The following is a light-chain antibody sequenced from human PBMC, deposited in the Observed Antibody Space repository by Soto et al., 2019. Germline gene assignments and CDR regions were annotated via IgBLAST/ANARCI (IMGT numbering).Light chain of an antibody. Sequence: DIVMTQSPDSLAASLGDRANINRKTMQSGLYSSNNKNYLAWYQQKPGQPPKLLIYWASTRESGVPDRVSGSGSGTDCTRTSSSLQAEDVAVYYGQQYNSPPRTVGQGTKVDIK. CDR2: WAS. V-gene: IGKV4-1*01. J-gene: IGKJ1*01. CDR1: QSGLYSSNNKNY. CDR3: QQYNSPPRT.